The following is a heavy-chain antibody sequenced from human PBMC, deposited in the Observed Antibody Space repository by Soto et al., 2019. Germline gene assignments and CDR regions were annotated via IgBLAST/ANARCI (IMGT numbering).Heavy chain of an antibody. CDR2: ISGGSDYI. J-gene: IGHJ6*02. D-gene: IGHD3-10*01. V-gene: IGHV3-11*06. CDR1: GFTFSDYY. CDR3: ARGSIIRRMDV. Sequence: QVQLVESGGGLVKPGGSLRLSCAASGFTFSDYYMSWIRQAPGKGLEWISFISGGSDYIDYADSLKGRFTISRDNAKNSLYLQMNSLRAGDTAVYFCARGSIIRRMDVWGQGTTVTVSS.